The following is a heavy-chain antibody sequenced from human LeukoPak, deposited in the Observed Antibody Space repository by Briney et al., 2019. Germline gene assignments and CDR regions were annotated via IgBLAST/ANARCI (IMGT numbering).Heavy chain of an antibody. CDR3: ARQTLLWFGELLSPPDY. Sequence: SETLSLTCTVSGGSISSSSYYWGWIRQPPGKGLEWIGSIYYSGSTYYSPSLKRRVTISVDTSKNQFSLKLSSVTAADTAVYYCARQTLLWFGELLSPPDYWGQGTLVTVSS. CDR2: IYYSGST. J-gene: IGHJ4*02. CDR1: GGSISSSSYY. D-gene: IGHD3-10*01. V-gene: IGHV4-39*01.